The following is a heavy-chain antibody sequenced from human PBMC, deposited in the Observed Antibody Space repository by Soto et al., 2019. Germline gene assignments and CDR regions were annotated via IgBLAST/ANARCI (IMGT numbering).Heavy chain of an antibody. J-gene: IGHJ5*02. Sequence: SETLSLTCTVSGGSVSSGSYYWSWIRQPPGKGLEWIGYIYYSGSTNYNPSLKSRVTISVDTSKNQFSLKLNYVTAADTAVYYCAGPNYDFWSGYLDWFDPWGQGTLVTVSS. CDR3: AGPNYDFWSGYLDWFDP. CDR2: IYYSGST. CDR1: GGSVSSGSYY. D-gene: IGHD3-3*01. V-gene: IGHV4-61*01.